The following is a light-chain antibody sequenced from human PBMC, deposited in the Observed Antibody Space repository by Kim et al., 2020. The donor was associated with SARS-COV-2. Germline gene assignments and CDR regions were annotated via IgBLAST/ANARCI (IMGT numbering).Light chain of an antibody. CDR3: CSYAGSYIYV. J-gene: IGLJ1*01. Sequence: QSALTQPRSVSGSPGQSVTISCTGTSSDVGGYNYVSWYQQHPGKAPKLVIYDVSKRPSGVPDRFSGSKSGNTASLTISGLQAEDEADYYCCSYAGSYIYVFGTGTKVTVL. CDR1: SSDVGGYNY. V-gene: IGLV2-11*01. CDR2: DVS.